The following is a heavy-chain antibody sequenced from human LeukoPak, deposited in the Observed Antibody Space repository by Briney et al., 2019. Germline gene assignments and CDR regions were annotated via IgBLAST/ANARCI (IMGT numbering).Heavy chain of an antibody. CDR1: GGSISSSSYY. D-gene: IGHD3-22*01. Sequence: SSETLSLTCTVSGGSISSSSYYWGWIRQPPGKGLEWIGSIYYSGSTYYNPSLKSRVTISVDTSKNQFSLKLSSVTAAGTAVYYCARLSYYDSSGYPRLFDYWGQGTLVTVSS. V-gene: IGHV4-39*01. J-gene: IGHJ4*02. CDR3: ARLSYYDSSGYPRLFDY. CDR2: IYYSGST.